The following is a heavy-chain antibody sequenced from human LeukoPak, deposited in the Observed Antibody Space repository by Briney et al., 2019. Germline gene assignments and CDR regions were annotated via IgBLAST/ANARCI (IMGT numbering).Heavy chain of an antibody. J-gene: IGHJ4*02. V-gene: IGHV4-39*01. Sequence: SETLSLTCTVSGGSISSSSYYWGWIRQPPGKGLEWIGSIYYSGSTYYNPSLKSRVTISVDTSKNQFSLKLSSVTAADTAVYYCASSKTITIFGELDSGWGQGTLVTVSS. D-gene: IGHD3-3*01. CDR2: IYYSGST. CDR1: GGSISSSSYY. CDR3: ASSKTITIFGELDSG.